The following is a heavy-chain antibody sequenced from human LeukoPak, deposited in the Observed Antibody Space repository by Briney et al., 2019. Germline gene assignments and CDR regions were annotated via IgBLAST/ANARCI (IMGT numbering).Heavy chain of an antibody. Sequence: PGGSLRLSCAASGFTFSSYWMSWVRQAPGKGLEWVANIKQDGSEKYYVDSVKGRFTISRDNAKNLLYLQMNSLRAEDTAVYYCARGYFDWLNWFDPWGQGTLVTVSS. D-gene: IGHD3-9*01. J-gene: IGHJ5*02. CDR2: IKQDGSEK. CDR3: ARGYFDWLNWFDP. V-gene: IGHV3-7*03. CDR1: GFTFSSYW.